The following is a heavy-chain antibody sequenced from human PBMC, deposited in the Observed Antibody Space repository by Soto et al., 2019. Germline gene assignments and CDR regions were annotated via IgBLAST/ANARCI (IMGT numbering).Heavy chain of an antibody. J-gene: IGHJ5*02. Sequence: EVQLVESGGGLVQPGGSLRLSCAASGFTFSSYSMNWVRQAPGKGLEWVSYISSSSSTIYYADSVKGRFTISRDNAKNSLYLQMNSLRAEDTAVYYCARKRFNSISHDNWFDPWGQGTLVTVSS. V-gene: IGHV3-48*01. D-gene: IGHD3-22*01. CDR3: ARKRFNSISHDNWFDP. CDR2: ISSSSSTI. CDR1: GFTFSSYS.